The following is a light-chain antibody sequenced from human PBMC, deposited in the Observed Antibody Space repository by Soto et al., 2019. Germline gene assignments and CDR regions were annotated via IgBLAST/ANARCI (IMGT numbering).Light chain of an antibody. V-gene: IGLV2-14*01. CDR1: SSDVGAYNS. Sequence: QSVLTQPASVSGSPGQSIAISCTGTSSDVGAYNSVSWYQQYPGKAPKHMIHDVSNRPSGVSNRFSGSKSGSTASLTISGLQAEDEADYYCSSYTSSSSYVFGSGTKVTVL. CDR2: DVS. CDR3: SSYTSSSSYV. J-gene: IGLJ1*01.